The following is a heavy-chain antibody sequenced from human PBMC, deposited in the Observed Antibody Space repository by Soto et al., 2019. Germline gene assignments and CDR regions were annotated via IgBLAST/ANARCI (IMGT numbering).Heavy chain of an antibody. CDR3: ARVCIVGANDAFDI. V-gene: IGHV4-34*01. D-gene: IGHD1-26*01. J-gene: IGHJ3*02. CDR2: INHSGST. Sequence: SETLSLTCIVSGGSISSYYWSWIRQPPGKGLEWIGEINHSGSTNYNPSLKSRVTISVDTSKNQFSLKLSSVTAADTAVYYCARVCIVGANDAFDIWGQGTMVTVSS. CDR1: GGSISSYY.